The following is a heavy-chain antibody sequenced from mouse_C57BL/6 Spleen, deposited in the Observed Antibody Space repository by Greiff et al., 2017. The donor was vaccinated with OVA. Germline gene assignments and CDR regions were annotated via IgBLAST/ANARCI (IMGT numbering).Heavy chain of an antibody. CDR1: GYTFTSYW. V-gene: IGHV1-61*01. J-gene: IGHJ3*01. CDR2: IYPSDSET. D-gene: IGHD2-4*01. Sequence: QVQLQQSGAELVRPGSSVKLSCKASGYTFTSYWMDWVKQRPGQGLEWIGNIYPSDSETHYNQKFKDKATLTVDKSSSTAYMQLSSLTSEDSAVYYCARLALYYDYVAYWGQGTLVTVSA. CDR3: ARLALYYDYVAY.